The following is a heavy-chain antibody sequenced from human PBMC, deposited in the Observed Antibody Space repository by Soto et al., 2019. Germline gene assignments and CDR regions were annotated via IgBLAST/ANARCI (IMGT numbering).Heavy chain of an antibody. D-gene: IGHD6-13*01. CDR3: VRRHVSATGIDWLDP. Sequence: ASVKVSCKASGYTFTSYGIHWVRQAPGQRLEWMGWMNAANGDTKYSPKFQGRVTITRDTSASTAYMELSSLRSEDTAVYYCVRRHVSATGIDWLDPWGQETLFTVSS. V-gene: IGHV1-3*01. CDR1: GYTFTSYG. CDR2: MNAANGDT. J-gene: IGHJ5*02.